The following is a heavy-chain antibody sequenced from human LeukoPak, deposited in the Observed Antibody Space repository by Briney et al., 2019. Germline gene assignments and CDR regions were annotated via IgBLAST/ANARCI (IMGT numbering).Heavy chain of an antibody. V-gene: IGHV3-21*04. CDR1: GFTFSSYS. CDR2: ISSSSSYI. D-gene: IGHD5-18*01. J-gene: IGHJ4*02. CDR3: AKAGWIQLWLSRFDY. Sequence: GGTLRLSCAASGFTFSSYSMNWVRQAPGKGLEWVSSISSSSSYIYYADSVKGRFTISRDNAKNSLYLQMNSLRAEDTAVYYCAKAGWIQLWLSRFDYWGQGTLVTVSS.